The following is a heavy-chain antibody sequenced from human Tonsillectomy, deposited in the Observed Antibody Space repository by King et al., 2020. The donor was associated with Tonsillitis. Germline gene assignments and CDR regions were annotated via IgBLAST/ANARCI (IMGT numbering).Heavy chain of an antibody. V-gene: IGHV3-23*04. CDR3: AKGKDIVVVPTAIREYYVDS. CDR1: GFTFSSYA. J-gene: IGHJ4*02. Sequence: VQLVESGGDLVQPGGSLRLSCAASGFTFSSYAMSWVRRAPGKGLEWVSTIITRGGTAYYADSMKGRFPISRDNSKSTLYLQLNRLRVADPAIYYCAKGKDIVVVPTAIREYYVDSWGQGALVTVSS. CDR2: IITRGGTA. D-gene: IGHD2-2*02.